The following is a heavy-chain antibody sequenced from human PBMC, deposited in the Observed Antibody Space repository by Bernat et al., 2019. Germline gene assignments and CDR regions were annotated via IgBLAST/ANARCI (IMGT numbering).Heavy chain of an antibody. V-gene: IGHV4-59*01. CDR2: IYYSGST. CDR1: GGSISSYY. Sequence: QVQLQESGPGLVKPSETLSLTCTVSGGSISSYYWSWIRQPPRKGLEWIGYIYYSGSTNYNPSLKSRVTISVDTSKNQFSLKLTSVTAADTAVYYCASVFGGNSAYWYFDLWGRGTLVTVSS. J-gene: IGHJ2*01. D-gene: IGHD4-23*01. CDR3: ASVFGGNSAYWYFDL.